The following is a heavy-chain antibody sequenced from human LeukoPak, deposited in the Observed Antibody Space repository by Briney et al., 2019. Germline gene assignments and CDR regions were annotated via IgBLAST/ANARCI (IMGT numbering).Heavy chain of an antibody. J-gene: IGHJ3*02. CDR1: GGTFSSYA. D-gene: IGHD3-22*01. CDR3: ASSPADYDSSGYLAGAFDI. V-gene: IGHV1-69*05. CDR2: IIPIFGTA. Sequence: SVKVSCKASGGTFSSYAISWVRQAPGQGLEWMGGIIPIFGTANYAQKFQDRVTITTDESTSTAYMELSSLRSEDTAVYYCASSPADYDSSGYLAGAFDIWGQGTMVTVSS.